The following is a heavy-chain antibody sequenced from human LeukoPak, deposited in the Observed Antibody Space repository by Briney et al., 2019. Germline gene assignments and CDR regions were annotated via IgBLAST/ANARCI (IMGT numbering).Heavy chain of an antibody. CDR3: ARHRSGPNAFDI. J-gene: IGHJ3*02. Sequence: SETLSLTCAVSGYSISSGYYWGWIRQPPGKGLEWVGSVYHSGSTYYNPSLKSRVTISVDTSKNQFSLKLSSVTAADTAVYYCARHRSGPNAFDIWGQGTMVTVSS. CDR2: VYHSGST. D-gene: IGHD3-3*01. V-gene: IGHV4-38-2*01. CDR1: GYSISSGYY.